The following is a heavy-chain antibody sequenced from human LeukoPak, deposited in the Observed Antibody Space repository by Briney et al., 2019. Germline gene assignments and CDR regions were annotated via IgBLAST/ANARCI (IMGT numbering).Heavy chain of an antibody. Sequence: GGSLRLSCAASGFTFSSYGMHWVRQAPGKGLEWVAVIWYDGSNKYYADSVKGRFTISRDNSKNTLYLQMNSLRAEDTAVYYCARAAVAAAAAHMDVWGKGTTVTVSS. D-gene: IGHD6-13*01. CDR2: IWYDGSNK. J-gene: IGHJ6*03. CDR1: GFTFSSYG. CDR3: ARAAVAAAAAHMDV. V-gene: IGHV3-33*01.